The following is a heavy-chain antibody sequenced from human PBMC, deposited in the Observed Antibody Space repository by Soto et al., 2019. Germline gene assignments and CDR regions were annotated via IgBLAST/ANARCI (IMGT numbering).Heavy chain of an antibody. CDR2: IYYSGST. CDR3: ARHSGGYDRRYFDY. Sequence: QVQLQESGPGLVKPSETLSLTCTVSGGSISSYYWSWIRQPPGKGLEWIGYIYYSGSTNYNPSLKSRVNISVDTSKNEFSLKLSSVTAADTAVYYCARHSGGYDRRYFDYWGQGPLVTVSS. J-gene: IGHJ4*02. CDR1: GGSISSYY. D-gene: IGHD5-12*01. V-gene: IGHV4-59*08.